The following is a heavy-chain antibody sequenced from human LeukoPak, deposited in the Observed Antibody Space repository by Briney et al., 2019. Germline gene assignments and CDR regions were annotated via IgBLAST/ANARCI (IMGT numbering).Heavy chain of an antibody. CDR1: GGTFSSYA. Sequence: SVKVSCKASGGTFSSYAISWVRQAPGQGLEWMGGIIPIFGTANYVQKFQGRVTITTDESTSTAYMELSSLRSEDTAVYYCASLTQEYSSSAYYYMDVWGKGTTVTVSS. J-gene: IGHJ6*03. D-gene: IGHD6-13*01. V-gene: IGHV1-69*05. CDR3: ASLTQEYSSSAYYYMDV. CDR2: IIPIFGTA.